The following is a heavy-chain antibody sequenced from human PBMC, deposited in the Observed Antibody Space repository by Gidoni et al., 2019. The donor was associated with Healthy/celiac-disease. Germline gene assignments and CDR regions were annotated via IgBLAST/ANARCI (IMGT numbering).Heavy chain of an antibody. J-gene: IGHJ4*02. CDR2: IWYDGSNK. D-gene: IGHD3-22*01. Sequence: QVQLVESGGGVVQPGRSLRLSCAASGFTFRSYGMHWVRQAPGKGLEWVAVIWYDGSNKYYADSVKGRFTISRDNSKNTLYLQMNSLRAEDTAVYYCAREQDDSSGYYYVDYWGQGTLVTVSS. CDR1: GFTFRSYG. V-gene: IGHV3-33*01. CDR3: AREQDDSSGYYYVDY.